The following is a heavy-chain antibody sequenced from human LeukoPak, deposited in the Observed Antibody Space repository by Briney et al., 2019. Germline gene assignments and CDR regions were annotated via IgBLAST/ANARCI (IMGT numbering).Heavy chain of an antibody. CDR2: IYYSGST. CDR3: ARSNGLLWYWFDP. V-gene: IGHV4-39*01. CDR1: GGSISSSSYY. J-gene: IGHJ5*02. Sequence: PSETLSLTCTVSGGSISSSSYYWGWLRQPPGTGLEWIGSIYYSGSTYYNPSLKSRVTISVDTSKNQFSLKLSSVTAADTAVYYCARSNGLLWYWFDPWGQGTLVTVSS. D-gene: IGHD2/OR15-2a*01.